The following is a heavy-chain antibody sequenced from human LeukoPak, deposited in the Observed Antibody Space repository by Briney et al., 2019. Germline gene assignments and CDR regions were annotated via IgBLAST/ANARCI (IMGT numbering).Heavy chain of an antibody. J-gene: IGHJ4*02. Sequence: GGSLRLSCAASGFIFSSYGMSWVRQAPGKGLEWVSAISGRGSSTYYADSVKGRFTTSRDNSKSTLFLQMNSLRAEDTAVYYCASDRKVIAPAGSNFGRIDYWGQGTLVTVSS. V-gene: IGHV3-23*01. CDR3: ASDRKVIAPAGSNFGRIDY. D-gene: IGHD6-13*01. CDR2: ISGRGSST. CDR1: GFIFSSYG.